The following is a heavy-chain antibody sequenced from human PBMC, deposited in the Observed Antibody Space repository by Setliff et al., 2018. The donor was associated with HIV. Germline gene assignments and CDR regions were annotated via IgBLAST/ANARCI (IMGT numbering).Heavy chain of an antibody. V-gene: IGHV4-4*09. J-gene: IGHJ4*02. CDR2: IYTSGSV. D-gene: IGHD6-19*01. CDR3: ARSPRIGVAGEFEY. CDR1: GGSISSYY. Sequence: SETVSLTCTVSGGSISSYYWSWIRQPPGKGLEWIGYIYTSGSVNYNPSLNSRVTISVDTSKNQFSLKVNSVTAADTAVYYCARSPRIGVAGEFEYWGQGTLVTVSS.